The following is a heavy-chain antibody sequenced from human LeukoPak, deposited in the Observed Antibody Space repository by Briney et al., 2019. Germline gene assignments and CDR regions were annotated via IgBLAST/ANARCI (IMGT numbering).Heavy chain of an antibody. D-gene: IGHD5-12*01. CDR2: ISSSGSTI. Sequence: GGSLRLSCAASGFTLSSYWMHWVRQAPGKGLEWVSYISSSGSTIYYADSVKGRFTISRDNAKNSLYLQMNSLRAEDTAVYYCARSGYSGYTSFDYWGQGTLVTVSS. CDR3: ARSGYSGYTSFDY. J-gene: IGHJ4*02. V-gene: IGHV3-48*04. CDR1: GFTLSSYW.